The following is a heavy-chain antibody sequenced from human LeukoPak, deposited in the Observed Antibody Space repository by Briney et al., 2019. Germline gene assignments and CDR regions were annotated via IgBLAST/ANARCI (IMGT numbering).Heavy chain of an antibody. D-gene: IGHD2/OR15-2a*01. J-gene: IGHJ6*04. CDR1: GFTFSSYT. V-gene: IGHV3-48*01. CDR3: GRVCAGGSFYFLIGG. Sequence: GGSLRLSCAASGFTFSSYTMNWVRQPPGKGLEWVSNIGTSSTTIYYADSVKGRFTISRDNAKNSLYLQMNSLRADDTAVYYWGRVCAGGSFYFLIGGWGRGATVTVSS. CDR2: IGTSSTTI.